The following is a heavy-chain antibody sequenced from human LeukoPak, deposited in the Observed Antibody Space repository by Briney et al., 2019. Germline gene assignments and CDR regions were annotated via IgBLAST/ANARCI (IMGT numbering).Heavy chain of an antibody. CDR2: IYTSGST. J-gene: IGHJ5*02. V-gene: IGHV4-4*07. CDR1: GGSISSYY. CDR3: ARDVYCSSTSCYGRHNWFDP. D-gene: IGHD2-2*01. Sequence: SETLSLTCTVSGGSISSYYWSWIRQPAGKGLEWIGRIYTSGSTNYNPSLESRVTMSVDTSKNQFSLKLSSVTAADTAVYYCARDVYCSSTSCYGRHNWFDPWGQGTLVTVSS.